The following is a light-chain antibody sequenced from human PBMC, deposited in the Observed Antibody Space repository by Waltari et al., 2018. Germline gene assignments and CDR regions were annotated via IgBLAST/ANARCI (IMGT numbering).Light chain of an antibody. CDR3: QAWDSNTAVV. V-gene: IGLV3-1*01. Sequence: SYELTQPPSVSVSPGQTANITCSGDKLGDKYVCWYQQKPGQSPVLVIYQDDKRPSGIPGRFSGSNSGNTATLTVSGTQAMDEADYFCQAWDSNTAVVFGGGTKVTVL. CDR2: QDD. CDR1: KLGDKY. J-gene: IGLJ2*01.